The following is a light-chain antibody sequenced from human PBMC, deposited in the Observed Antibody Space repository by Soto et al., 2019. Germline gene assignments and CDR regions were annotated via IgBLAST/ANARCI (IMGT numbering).Light chain of an antibody. CDR3: QQYYSTTLT. CDR2: WAS. CDR1: QSVLYSSNKQNY. Sequence: DIVMTQSPDSLAVSLGERATINCKSSQSVLYSSNKQNYLAWYQQKPGQPPKLLIYWASTRESGVPDRFSGSGSGTDFTLTISSLQAADVAVYYCQQYYSTTLTFGQGTKVEIK. J-gene: IGKJ1*01. V-gene: IGKV4-1*01.